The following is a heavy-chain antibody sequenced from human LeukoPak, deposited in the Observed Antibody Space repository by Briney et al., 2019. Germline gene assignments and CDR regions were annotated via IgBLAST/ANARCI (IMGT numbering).Heavy chain of an antibody. V-gene: IGHV1-2*02. Sequence: ASVKVSCKASGYTFTAYYIHWVRQAPGQGLEWMGWINPNSGGTNYAQKFQGRVTMTRDTSISTAYMELSSLRSEDTAVYYCARGRQQWLVPYPFDYWGQGTLVTVSS. J-gene: IGHJ4*02. CDR2: INPNSGGT. CDR3: ARGRQQWLVPYPFDY. CDR1: GYTFTAYY. D-gene: IGHD6-19*01.